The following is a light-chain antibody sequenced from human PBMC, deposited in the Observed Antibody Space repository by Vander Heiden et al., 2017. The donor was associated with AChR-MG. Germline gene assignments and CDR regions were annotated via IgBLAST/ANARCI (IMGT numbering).Light chain of an antibody. CDR1: SSDVGGYNY. CDR2: EVT. V-gene: IGLV2-8*01. CDR3: NSYSDSDNVL. Sequence: QSALTQPPSASGSPGQSVTMSCTGISSDVGGYNYVSWYQQHPGKAPKLMFYEVTKRPSGVPDRFSGSKSGNTASLTVSGLQAEDEADYYCNSYSDSDNVLFGGGTKLTVL. J-gene: IGLJ2*01.